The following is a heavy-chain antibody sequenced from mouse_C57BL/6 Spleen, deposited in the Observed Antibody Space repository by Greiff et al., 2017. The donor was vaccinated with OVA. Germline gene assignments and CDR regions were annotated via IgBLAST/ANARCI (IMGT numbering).Heavy chain of an antibody. V-gene: IGHV8-12*01. CDR1: GFSLSTSGMG. J-gene: IGHJ1*03. CDR3: ARSPYYGSSSYWYFDV. CDR2: IYWDDDK. D-gene: IGHD1-1*01. Sequence: QVTLKESGPGILQSSQTLSLTCSFSGFSLSTSGMGVSWIRQPSGKGLEWLAHIYWDDDKRYNPSLKSRLTISKDTSRNQVFLKITSVDTADTATYYCARSPYYGSSSYWYFDVWGTGTTVTVSS.